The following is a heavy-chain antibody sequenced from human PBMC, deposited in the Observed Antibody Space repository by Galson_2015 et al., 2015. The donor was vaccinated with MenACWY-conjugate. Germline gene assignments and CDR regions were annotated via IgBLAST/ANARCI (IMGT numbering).Heavy chain of an antibody. CDR3: ARSDTYSSSWYGYGMDV. Sequence: SVKVSCKASGYTFINYAIHWVRQAPGQRLEWMGWIHAGKGNTKYSQNFQGRVTITSDTSASTAYMELSSLRSEDTAVYSCARSDTYSSSWYGYGMDVWGQGTTVTVSS. CDR1: GYTFINYA. D-gene: IGHD6-13*01. J-gene: IGHJ6*02. CDR2: IHAGKGNT. V-gene: IGHV1-3*01.